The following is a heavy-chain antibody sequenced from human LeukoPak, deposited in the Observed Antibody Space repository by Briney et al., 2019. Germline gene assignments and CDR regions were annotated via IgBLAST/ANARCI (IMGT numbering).Heavy chain of an antibody. V-gene: IGHV1-46*01. Sequence: ASVKVSCKASGYTFTSYYMHWVRQAPGQGLEWMGIINPSDSSTSYAQKFQGRVTMTRDMSTSTVYMELSSLRSEDTAVYYCARDVTYYYGSGREYYMDVWGKGTTVTVSS. D-gene: IGHD3-10*01. CDR3: ARDVTYYYGSGREYYMDV. CDR1: GYTFTSYY. CDR2: INPSDSST. J-gene: IGHJ6*03.